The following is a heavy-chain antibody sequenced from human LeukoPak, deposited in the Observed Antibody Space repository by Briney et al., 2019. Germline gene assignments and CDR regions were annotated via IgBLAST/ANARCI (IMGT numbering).Heavy chain of an antibody. CDR1: GFTFSNAY. V-gene: IGHV3-15*01. Sequence: GGSLRLSCEASGFTFSNAYMGWVRQAPGKGLEWVGRVRTKTDGGTTDYAAPVQGRFTISRDDSKNTLYLQMSSLKTEDTAVYYCTTQIRWEHSYSDYWGQGTLVTVSS. CDR3: TTQIRWEHSYSDY. CDR2: VRTKTDGGTT. D-gene: IGHD1-26*01. J-gene: IGHJ4*02.